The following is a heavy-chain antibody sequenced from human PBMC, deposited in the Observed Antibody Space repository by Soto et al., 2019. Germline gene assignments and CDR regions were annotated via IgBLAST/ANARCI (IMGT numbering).Heavy chain of an antibody. J-gene: IGHJ5*02. CDR3: ARLGLELWEGNWFDP. Sequence: QLQLQESGPGLVKPSETLSLTCTVSGGSISSSSYYWGWIRQPPGKGLEWIGSIYYSGSTYYNPSLKSRVTISVDTSKNQFSLKLSSVTAADTAVYYCARLGLELWEGNWFDPWGQGTLVTVSS. V-gene: IGHV4-39*01. D-gene: IGHD1-7*01. CDR1: GGSISSSSYY. CDR2: IYYSGST.